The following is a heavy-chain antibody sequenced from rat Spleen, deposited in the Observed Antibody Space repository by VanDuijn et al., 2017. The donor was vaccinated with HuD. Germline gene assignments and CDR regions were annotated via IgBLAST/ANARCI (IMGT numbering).Heavy chain of an antibody. J-gene: IGHJ1*01. CDR3: ARHSLSNNYGWYFDF. D-gene: IGHD1-10*01. CDR2: IIYDGSRT. Sequence: EVQLVESGGDLVQPGRSLKLSCAASGFTFSDYNMAWVRQAPKKGLEWVATIIYDGSRTYYRDSVKGRFTISRDNAKSTLYLQMDSLRSEDTATYYCARHSLSNNYGWYFDFWGPGTMVTVSS. V-gene: IGHV5S10*01. CDR1: GFTFSDYN.